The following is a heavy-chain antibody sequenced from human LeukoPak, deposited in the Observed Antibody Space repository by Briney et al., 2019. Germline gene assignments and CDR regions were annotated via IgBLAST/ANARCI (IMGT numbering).Heavy chain of an antibody. CDR1: GFTFSDYA. CDR2: ISGSGEST. CDR3: AKGGDHNAYSYVDY. J-gene: IGHJ4*02. V-gene: IGHV3-23*01. Sequence: PGGSLRLSCAASGFTFSDYAMTWVRQAPGKGLEWVSAISGSGESTYYADSVEGRFTISRDNSKNTLYLQMHSLRAEDTAVYYCAKGGDHNAYSYVDYWGQGTLVTVSS. D-gene: IGHD3-16*01.